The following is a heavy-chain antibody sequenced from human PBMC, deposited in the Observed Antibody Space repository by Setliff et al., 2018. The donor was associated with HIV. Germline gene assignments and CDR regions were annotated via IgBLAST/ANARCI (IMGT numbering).Heavy chain of an antibody. D-gene: IGHD5-12*01. Sequence: HPGGSLRLSCAASGLTFSFYGMHWVRQAPGKGLEWVAMISYDGRDKYYADSVKGRFTMSRDNSKNTLHLQMNSLRTDDTAIYYCASRGYSVGFENWGQGTLVTVSS. CDR3: ASRGYSVGFEN. CDR1: GLTFSFYG. CDR2: ISYDGRDK. J-gene: IGHJ4*02. V-gene: IGHV3-30*03.